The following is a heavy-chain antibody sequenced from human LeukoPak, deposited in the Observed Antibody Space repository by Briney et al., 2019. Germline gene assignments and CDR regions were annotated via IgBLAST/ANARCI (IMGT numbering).Heavy chain of an antibody. CDR2: INHSGST. CDR1: GGSFSGYY. V-gene: IGHV4-34*01. CDR3: ARGYSSGLVVG. D-gene: IGHD6-25*01. J-gene: IGHJ4*02. Sequence: SETLSLTCAVYGGSFSGYYWSWIRQPPGKGLDWIGEINHSGSTNYNPSLKSRVTISVDTSKNQFSLKLSSVTAADTAVYYCARGYSSGLVVGWGQGTLVTVSS.